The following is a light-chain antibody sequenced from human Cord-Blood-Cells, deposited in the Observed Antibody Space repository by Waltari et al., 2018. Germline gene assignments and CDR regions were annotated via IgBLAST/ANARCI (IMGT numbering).Light chain of an antibody. J-gene: IGKJ1*01. Sequence: DIVMTQSPDSLAVSLGERATINCKSSQSVLYSSNNKNYLAWYQQKPGQPPKLLIYWACTRESGVPERFSGSGSGADCTLTSSRLQAEDVAVYCCQQYYSTRTFGRGTKVEIK. CDR3: QQYYSTRT. CDR2: WAC. V-gene: IGKV4-1*01. CDR1: QSVLYSSNNKNY.